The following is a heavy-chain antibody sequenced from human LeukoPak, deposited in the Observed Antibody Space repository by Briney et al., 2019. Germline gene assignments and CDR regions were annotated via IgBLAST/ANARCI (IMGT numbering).Heavy chain of an antibody. D-gene: IGHD3-10*01. Sequence: SETLSLTCTVSGGSISSYYWSWIRQPPGKGLEWIGQIYYSGSTHYNPSLTSRVTISVDTSKNQFSLKLSSVTAADTAVYYCARHVGNSGSGSYLTYFDYWGQGTLVTVSS. CDR2: IYYSGST. V-gene: IGHV4-59*08. CDR1: GGSISSYY. J-gene: IGHJ4*02. CDR3: ARHVGNSGSGSYLTYFDY.